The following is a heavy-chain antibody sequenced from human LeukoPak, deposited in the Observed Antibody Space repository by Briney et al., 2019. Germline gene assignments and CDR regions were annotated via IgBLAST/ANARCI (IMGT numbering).Heavy chain of an antibody. CDR3: ARGVVPAAKYYYYYTDV. CDR2: IYYSGST. CDR1: GGSISSYY. V-gene: IGHV4-59*01. Sequence: SETLSLTCTVSGGSISSYYWSWIRQPPGKGLEWIGYIYYSGSTNYNPSLKSRVTISVDTSKNQFSLKLSSVTAADTAVYYCARGVVPAAKYYYYYTDVWGKGTTVTVSS. J-gene: IGHJ6*03. D-gene: IGHD2-2*01.